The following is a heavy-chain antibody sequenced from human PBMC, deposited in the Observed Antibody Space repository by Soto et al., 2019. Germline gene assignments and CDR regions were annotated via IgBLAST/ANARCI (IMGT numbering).Heavy chain of an antibody. V-gene: IGHV3-30*18. J-gene: IGHJ6*02. CDR2: ISYDGSNK. D-gene: IGHD6-13*01. Sequence: GGVLRLSCAASGFTFSSYGMHWVHQAPGKGLEWVAVISYDGSNKYYADSVKGRFTISRDNSKNTLYLQMNSLRAEDTAVYYCAKDRIAAAGRYYYYYGMDVWGQGTTVTVSS. CDR1: GFTFSSYG. CDR3: AKDRIAAAGRYYYYYGMDV.